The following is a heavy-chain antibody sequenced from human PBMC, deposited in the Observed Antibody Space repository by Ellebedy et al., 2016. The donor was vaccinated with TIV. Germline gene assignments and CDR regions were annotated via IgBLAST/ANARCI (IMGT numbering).Heavy chain of an antibody. CDR3: ARRGVRGDYGAPGDF. D-gene: IGHD3-16*01. V-gene: IGHV3-23*01. J-gene: IGHJ4*02. CDR1: GFTFSIFA. CDR2: ISSTSGHI. Sequence: GESLKISCAASGFTFSIFAMSWVRQRPGKGLEWISAISSTSGHIYYADSVEGRFTISRDNSKNTLYLQMNSLRAEDTAGYYCARRGVRGDYGAPGDFWGQGILVTVAS.